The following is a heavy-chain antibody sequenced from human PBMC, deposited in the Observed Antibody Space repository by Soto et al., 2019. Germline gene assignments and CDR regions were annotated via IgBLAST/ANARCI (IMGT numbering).Heavy chain of an antibody. V-gene: IGHV1-69*02. J-gene: IGHJ3*01. CDR1: GGTFSSYT. D-gene: IGHD2-21*02. CDR3: ATPQGYDDCLDS. CDR2: IIPILGIA. Sequence: SVKVSCKASGGTFSSYTISWVRQAPGQGLEWMGRIIPILGIANYAQKFQGRVTITADKSTSTAYMELSSLRSEDTAVYYCATPQGYDDCLDSWGQGTMVTVSS.